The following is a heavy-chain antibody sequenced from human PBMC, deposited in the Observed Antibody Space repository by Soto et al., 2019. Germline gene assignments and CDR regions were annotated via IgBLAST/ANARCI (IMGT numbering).Heavy chain of an antibody. CDR2: ISYDGSDK. Sequence: QVQLVESGGGVVQPGRSLRLSCAASGFTFSSYGMHWVRQAPGKGLGWVALISYDGSDKSYAESVKGRFTISRDNSKNTLYLQMNSLRVEDPAVYYGGAGQYFSDYWGQGTLVTVSS. V-gene: IGHV3-30*03. J-gene: IGHJ4*02. D-gene: IGHD6-19*01. CDR1: GFTFSSYG. CDR3: GAGQYFSDY.